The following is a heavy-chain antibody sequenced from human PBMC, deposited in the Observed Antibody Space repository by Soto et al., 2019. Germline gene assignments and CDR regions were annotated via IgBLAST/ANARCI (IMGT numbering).Heavy chain of an antibody. CDR3: XXXXXXXXYYPAFDI. D-gene: IGHD1-26*01. V-gene: IGHV3-33*01. CDR1: GFTFSSYG. CDR2: IWYDGSNK. Sequence: QVQLVESGGGVVQPGRSLRLSCAASGFTFSSYGMHWVRQAPGKGLEWVAVIWYDGSNKYYADSVKGRFTISRDNSKNXXXXXXXXXXXXXXXXXXXXXXXXXXXYYPAFDIWGQGTMVTVSS. J-gene: IGHJ3*02.